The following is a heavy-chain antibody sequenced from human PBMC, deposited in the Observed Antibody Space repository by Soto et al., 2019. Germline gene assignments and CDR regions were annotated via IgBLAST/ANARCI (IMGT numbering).Heavy chain of an antibody. CDR3: ARDIVVVPAAMPGAFDI. D-gene: IGHD2-2*01. J-gene: IGHJ3*02. V-gene: IGHV4-30-4*01. CDR1: GGSISSGDYY. CDR2: IYYSGST. Sequence: QVQLQESGPGLVKPSQTLSLTCTVSGGSISSGDYYWSWIRQPPGKGLEWIGYIYYSGSTYYNPSLKSRVTISVDTAKNQFSLKLSSVTAAATAVYYCARDIVVVPAAMPGAFDIWGQGTMVTVSS.